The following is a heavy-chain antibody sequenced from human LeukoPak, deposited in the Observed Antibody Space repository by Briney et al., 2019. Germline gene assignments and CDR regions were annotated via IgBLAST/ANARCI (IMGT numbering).Heavy chain of an antibody. CDR1: GFTVSSNY. CDR2: IYSGGST. V-gene: IGHV3-53*05. J-gene: IGHJ6*03. Sequence: GGSLRLSCAASGFTVSSNYMSWVRQAPGKGLEWVSFIYSGGSTFYADSVKGRFTVSRDNSKNTLFLQMNSLRVEDTAIYYCAKTHGPYCSGGTCLDYSYYMDVWGKGTTVTVSS. D-gene: IGHD2-15*01. CDR3: AKTHGPYCSGGTCLDYSYYMDV.